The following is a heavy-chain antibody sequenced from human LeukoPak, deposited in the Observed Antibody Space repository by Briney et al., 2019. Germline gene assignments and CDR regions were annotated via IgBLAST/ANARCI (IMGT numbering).Heavy chain of an antibody. D-gene: IGHD5-24*01. J-gene: IGHJ4*02. CDR3: AREGDGYNPSFDY. V-gene: IGHV4-59*01. CDR2: IYYSGST. CDR1: GGSISSYY. Sequence: SETLSLTCTVSGGSISSYYWSWIRQPPGKGLEWIGYIYYSGSTNYNPSLKSRVTISVDTSKNQFSLKLSSVTAADTAVYYCAREGDGYNPSFDYWGQGTLVVVSS.